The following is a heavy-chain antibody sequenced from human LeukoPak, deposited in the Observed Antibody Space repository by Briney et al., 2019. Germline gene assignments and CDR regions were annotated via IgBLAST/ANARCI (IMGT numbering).Heavy chain of an antibody. CDR2: IGSSGDTI. Sequence: GGSLRLSCAASGFTFSSYEMNWGRQAPGKGLEWVSYIGSSGDTIYYADSVKGRFTISRDNAKNSLYLQMNSLRAEDTAVYYCAKDHSSYDFWSGYYRVADYYYYGMDVWGQGTTVTVSS. CDR3: AKDHSSYDFWSGYYRVADYYYYGMDV. J-gene: IGHJ6*02. V-gene: IGHV3-48*03. CDR1: GFTFSSYE. D-gene: IGHD3-3*01.